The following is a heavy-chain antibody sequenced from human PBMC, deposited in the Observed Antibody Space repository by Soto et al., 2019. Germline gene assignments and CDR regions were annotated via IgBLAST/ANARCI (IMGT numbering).Heavy chain of an antibody. CDR2: ISGSGGST. V-gene: IGHV3-23*01. Sequence: GGSLRLSCAASGFTISSYAMSWVRQAPGKGLEWVSAISGSGGSTYYADSVKGRFTISRDNSKNTLYLQMNSLRAEDTAVYYCAKDYCSSTSCYAGYYYYYMDVWGKGTTVTVSS. D-gene: IGHD2-2*01. J-gene: IGHJ6*03. CDR3: AKDYCSSTSCYAGYYYYYMDV. CDR1: GFTISSYA.